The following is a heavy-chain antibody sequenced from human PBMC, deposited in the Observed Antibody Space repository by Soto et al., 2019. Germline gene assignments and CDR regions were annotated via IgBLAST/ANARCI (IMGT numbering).Heavy chain of an antibody. CDR3: ARAYGDYYFDY. V-gene: IGHV1-18*01. D-gene: IGHD4-17*01. CDR2: ISTYKGDT. Sequence: QVQLVQSGAEVKKPGASVKVSCKTSGYTFSSYGISWVRQAPGQGLEWMGWISTYKGDTHYVQNLQGRVTLTTDTSTSTAYMELRSLRSDATAVYYCARAYGDYYFDYWGQGTLVTVSS. CDR1: GYTFSSYG. J-gene: IGHJ4*02.